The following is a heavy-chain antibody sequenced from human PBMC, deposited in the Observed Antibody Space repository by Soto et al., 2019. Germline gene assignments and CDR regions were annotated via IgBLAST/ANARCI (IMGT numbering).Heavy chain of an antibody. CDR2: IIPIFNTS. J-gene: IGHJ3*02. Sequence: QVQLVQSGADVKKPGSSVRVSCKASGGSFNSHSFSWVRQAPGQGLEWVGTIIPIFNTSTYAERFQGRVTITADASTSTAYMDLSSLISEDSAVYYCATDDTVMVGADSAFDIWGQGTMVTVSS. CDR3: ATDDTVMVGADSAFDI. D-gene: IGHD4-17*01. CDR1: GGSFNSHS. V-gene: IGHV1-69*18.